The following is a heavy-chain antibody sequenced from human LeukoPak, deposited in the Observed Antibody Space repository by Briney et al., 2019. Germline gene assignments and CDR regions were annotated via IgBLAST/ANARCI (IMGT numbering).Heavy chain of an antibody. D-gene: IGHD3-10*01. J-gene: IGHJ4*02. CDR2: IDWDDDK. CDR1: GFSLSTRGMC. CDR3: ARCGLLWFGEPTYFDY. V-gene: IGHV2-70*11. Sequence: RESGPALVKPTQTLTLTCTFSGFSLSTRGMCVSWIRQPPGKALEWLSRIDWDDDKYYSTSLKTRLTISEDTSKNQVVLTMTNMDPVDTATYYCARCGLLWFGEPTYFDYWGQGTLVTVSS.